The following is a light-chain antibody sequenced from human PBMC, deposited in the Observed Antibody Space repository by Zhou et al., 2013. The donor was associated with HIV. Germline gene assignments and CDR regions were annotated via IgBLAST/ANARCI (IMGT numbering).Light chain of an antibody. CDR2: AAS. Sequence: DIQMTQSPSSLSASVGDTVTITCRASQSISSYLNWYQQKPGKAPMLLIYAASSLQSGVPSRFTGSGSGTDFTLTISSLQPEDFATYYCQQYYSYPRTFGQGTKVEIK. CDR1: QSISSY. CDR3: QQYYSYPRT. V-gene: IGKV1-39*01. J-gene: IGKJ1*01.